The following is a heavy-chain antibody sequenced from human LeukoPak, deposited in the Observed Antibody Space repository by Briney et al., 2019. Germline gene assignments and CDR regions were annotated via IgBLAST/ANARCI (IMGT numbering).Heavy chain of an antibody. CDR1: GGSFSGYY. Sequence: PSETLSLTCAVYGGSFSGYYWSWIRQPPGKGLEWIGEINHSGSTNYNPSLKSRVTISVDTSKNQFSLKLSSVTAADTAVYYCARGRYDFWSGYNYWFDPWGRGTLVTVSS. CDR2: INHSGST. D-gene: IGHD3-3*01. V-gene: IGHV4-34*01. CDR3: ARGRYDFWSGYNYWFDP. J-gene: IGHJ5*02.